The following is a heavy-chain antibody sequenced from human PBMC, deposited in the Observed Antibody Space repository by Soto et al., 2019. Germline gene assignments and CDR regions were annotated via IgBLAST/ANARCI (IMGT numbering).Heavy chain of an antibody. CDR2: ISSSSYI. J-gene: IGHJ4*02. D-gene: IGHD3-22*01. CDR3: ARAPYYYDSRGYWAY. V-gene: IGHV3-21*01. Sequence: PGGSLRLSCAASGLTFSSYWMSWVRQAPGKGLEWVSSISSSSYIYYADSVKGRFTISRDNAKNSLYLQMNSLRAEDTAVYYCARAPYYYDSRGYWAYWGQGTLVTVSS. CDR1: GLTFSSYW.